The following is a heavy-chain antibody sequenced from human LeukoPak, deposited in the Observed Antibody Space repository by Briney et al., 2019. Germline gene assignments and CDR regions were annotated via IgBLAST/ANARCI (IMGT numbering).Heavy chain of an antibody. Sequence: ASVKVSCKASGYTFTGYYMHWVRQAPGQGLEWMGWINPNSGGTNYAQKFQGRVTMTRDTSISTAYMELSRLRSDDTAVYYCATRGYSNFYNWFDPWGQGTLVTVSS. V-gene: IGHV1-2*02. CDR1: GYTFTGYY. J-gene: IGHJ5*02. CDR2: INPNSGGT. CDR3: ATRGYSNFYNWFDP. D-gene: IGHD6-13*01.